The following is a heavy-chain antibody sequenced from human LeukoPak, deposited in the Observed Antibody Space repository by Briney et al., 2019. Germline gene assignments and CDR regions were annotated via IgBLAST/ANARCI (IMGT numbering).Heavy chain of an antibody. V-gene: IGHV1-2*06. D-gene: IGHD2-2*01. Sequence: ASVKVSCKASGYTFTGYYMHWVRQAPGQGLEWMGRINPNSGGTNYAQKFQGRVTMTRDTSISTAYMELSRLRSDDTAVYYCARESIVVVPAALASWDWFDPWGQGTLVTVSS. CDR3: ARESIVVVPAALASWDWFDP. CDR2: INPNSGGT. J-gene: IGHJ5*02. CDR1: GYTFTGYY.